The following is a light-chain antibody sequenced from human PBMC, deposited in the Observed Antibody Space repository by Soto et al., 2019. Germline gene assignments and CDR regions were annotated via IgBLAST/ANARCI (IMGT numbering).Light chain of an antibody. V-gene: IGKV1-5*01. CDR2: DAP. CDR1: QSVSRW. J-gene: IGKJ1*01. CDR3: QQYNSYSPVT. Sequence: DIQMTQSPSTLSASVGDRVTITCRASQSVSRWLAWYQQKPGKAPWLLLYDAPSLESAVPSRFSGSGSGTEFTLTISSLQPADFATYYCQQYNSYSPVTFGQGTKVEIK.